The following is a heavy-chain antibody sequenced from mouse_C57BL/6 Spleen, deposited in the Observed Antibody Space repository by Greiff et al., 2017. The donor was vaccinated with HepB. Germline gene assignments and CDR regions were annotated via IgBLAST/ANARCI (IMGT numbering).Heavy chain of an antibody. V-gene: IGHV1-20*01. Sequence: EVQLQQSGPELVKPGDSVKISCKASGYSFTGYFMNWVMQSHGKSLEWIGRINPYNGDTFYNQKFKGKATLTVDKSSSTAHMELRSPTSEDSAVYYCARSRYGNYEDYAMDYWGQGTSVTVSS. D-gene: IGHD2-10*02. CDR3: ARSRYGNYEDYAMDY. CDR1: GYSFTGYF. CDR2: INPYNGDT. J-gene: IGHJ4*01.